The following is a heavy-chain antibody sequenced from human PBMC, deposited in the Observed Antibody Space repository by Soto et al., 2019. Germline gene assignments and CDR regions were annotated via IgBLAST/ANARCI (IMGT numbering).Heavy chain of an antibody. V-gene: IGHV2-5*02. D-gene: IGHD3-22*01. J-gene: IGHJ4*02. Sequence: QITLKESGPPLVKPTQTLTLTCTFSGFSLSTSGVGVGWIRQPPGKALEWLALIYWDDDKRYSPSLKSRLTITKDTSKNQVVLTMTNMDPVDTATYYCAHVPLPGLFATYWGQGTLVTVSS. CDR3: AHVPLPGLFATY. CDR2: IYWDDDK. CDR1: GFSLSTSGVG.